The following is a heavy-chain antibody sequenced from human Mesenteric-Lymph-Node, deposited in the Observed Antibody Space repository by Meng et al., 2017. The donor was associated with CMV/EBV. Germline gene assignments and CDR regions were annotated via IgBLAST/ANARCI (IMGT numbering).Heavy chain of an antibody. CDR1: TFTFSNHW. Sequence: GGSLRLSCVASTFTFSNHWMNWVRQAPGKGLEWVANIKQDGSEKYYVDSVKGRFTISRDNAKNSLYLQMNSLRAEDTAVYYCARDLARIDPAPTWGQGTLVTVSS. V-gene: IGHV3-7*01. D-gene: IGHD1-14*01. J-gene: IGHJ4*02. CDR2: IKQDGSEK. CDR3: ARDLARIDPAPT.